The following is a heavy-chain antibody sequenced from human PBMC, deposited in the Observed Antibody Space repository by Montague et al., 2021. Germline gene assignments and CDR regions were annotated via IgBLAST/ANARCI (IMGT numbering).Heavy chain of an antibody. CDR1: GFTYSSYA. Sequence: SLRLSCAASGFTYSSYAMSWVRQAPGKGLEWVSVISGSGGSTYYGDSVKGRFTISRDNSKNTLYLQMNSLRAEDTAVYYCAKDGGQVLWFVELWGQGTLVIVSS. J-gene: IGHJ4*02. CDR2: ISGSGGST. V-gene: IGHV3-23*01. D-gene: IGHD3-10*01. CDR3: AKDGGQVLWFVEL.